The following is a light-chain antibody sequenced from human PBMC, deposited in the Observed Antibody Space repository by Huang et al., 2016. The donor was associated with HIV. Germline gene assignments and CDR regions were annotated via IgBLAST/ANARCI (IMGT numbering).Light chain of an antibody. CDR2: AAS. V-gene: IGKV1-27*01. Sequence: DIQMTQYPSSLSASVGDRVTITCRASPDINNYLACYQQKAGQVPRLLVYAASSLQSGDPSRISGGGSGTDFSLSITSLQPEDVAIYYCQKYDSVPRTFGQGTKVDIK. CDR1: PDINNY. CDR3: QKYDSVPRT. J-gene: IGKJ1*01.